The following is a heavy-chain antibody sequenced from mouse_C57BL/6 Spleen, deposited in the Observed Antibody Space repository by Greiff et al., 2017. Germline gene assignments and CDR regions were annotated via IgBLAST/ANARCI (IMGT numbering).Heavy chain of an antibody. D-gene: IGHD2-10*01. CDR1: GYAFSSSW. CDR2: IYPGDGDT. J-gene: IGHJ2*01. V-gene: IGHV1-82*01. CDR3: ARGGLLNYFDY. Sequence: VQLQQSGPELVKPGASVKLSCKASGYAFSSSWMNWVKQRPGKGLEWIGRIYPGDGDTNYNGKFKGKATLTADKSSSTAYMQLSSLTSEDAAVYFCARGGLLNYFDYWGQGTTLTVSS.